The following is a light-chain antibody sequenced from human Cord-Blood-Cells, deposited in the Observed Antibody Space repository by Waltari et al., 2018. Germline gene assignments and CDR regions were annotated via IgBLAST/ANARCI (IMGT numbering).Light chain of an antibody. CDR2: DAS. J-gene: IGKJ3*01. CDR1: QDISNY. Sequence: DIQMTQSPSSLSASVGDRVTITCQASQDISNYLNCYQQKPGKAPKLLIYDASNLETGVPSRFSGSGSGTDFTFTISSLQPEDIATYYCQHYDNLPLTFGPGTKVDIK. V-gene: IGKV1-33*01. CDR3: QHYDNLPLT.